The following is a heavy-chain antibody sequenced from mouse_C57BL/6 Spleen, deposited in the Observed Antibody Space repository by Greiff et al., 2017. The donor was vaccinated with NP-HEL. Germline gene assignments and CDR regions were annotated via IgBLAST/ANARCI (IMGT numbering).Heavy chain of an antibody. V-gene: IGHV1-52*01. CDR1: GYTFTSYW. CDR3: ARGTTAHYFDY. CDR2: IDPSDSET. J-gene: IGHJ2*01. Sequence: QVQLQQPGAELVRPGSSVKLSCTASGYTFTSYWMHWVQQRPIQGLEWIGNIDPSDSETHYNQKFKDKATLTVDKSSSTAYMQLSSLTSEDSAVYYGARGTTAHYFDYWGQGTTLTVSS. D-gene: IGHD1-2*01.